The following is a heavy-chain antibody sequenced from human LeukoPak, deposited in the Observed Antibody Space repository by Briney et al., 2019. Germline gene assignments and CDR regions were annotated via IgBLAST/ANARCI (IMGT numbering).Heavy chain of an antibody. J-gene: IGHJ5*02. CDR1: GYSFTSYW. V-gene: IGHV5-51*01. CDR2: IYPGDSDT. D-gene: IGHD2-2*01. Sequence: GESLKISCKGSGYSFTSYWIGWVRQMPGKGLEWMGIIYPGDSDTRYSPSFQGQVTISADKSISTAYLQWSSLKVSDTAMYYCARSTYCSSTSCYGDWFDPWGQGTLVTVSS. CDR3: ARSTYCSSTSCYGDWFDP.